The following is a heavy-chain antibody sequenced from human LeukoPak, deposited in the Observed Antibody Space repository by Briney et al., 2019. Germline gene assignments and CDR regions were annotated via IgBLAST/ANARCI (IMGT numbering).Heavy chain of an antibody. D-gene: IGHD2-21*02. CDR3: AKGIGYSGYDELCCGGDCYPPYYFDY. CDR2: ISGSGGST. J-gene: IGHJ4*02. CDR1: GFTFSSYA. Sequence: GGSLRLSCAASGFTFSSYAMSWVRQAPGKGLERVSAISGSGGSTYYADSVKGRFTISRDNSKNTLYLQMNSLRAEDTAVYYCAKGIGYSGYDELCCGGDCYPPYYFDYWGQGTLVTVSS. V-gene: IGHV3-23*01.